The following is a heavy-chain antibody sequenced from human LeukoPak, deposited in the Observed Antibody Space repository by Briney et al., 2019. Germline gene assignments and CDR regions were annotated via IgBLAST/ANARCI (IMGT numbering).Heavy chain of an antibody. Sequence: GGSLRLSCAASELTVSSNYMSWVRQAPEKGLEWVSVIYSGGSTHYSDSAKGRFTISRDNSKTTLYFHLNSLRPEATAVYYCARRAGAYSHPYDCWGQGTLVTVSS. CDR1: ELTVSSNY. CDR2: IYSGGST. J-gene: IGHJ4*02. V-gene: IGHV3-53*01. CDR3: ARRAGAYSHPYDC. D-gene: IGHD4/OR15-4a*01.